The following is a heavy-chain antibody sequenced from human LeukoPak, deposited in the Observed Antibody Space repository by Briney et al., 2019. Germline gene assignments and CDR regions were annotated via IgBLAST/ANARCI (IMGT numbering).Heavy chain of an antibody. CDR1: GGSISGSSYY. D-gene: IGHD3-22*01. CDR3: AQSPPYYYDSSGYLV. CDR2: IYYSGST. V-gene: IGHV4-39*07. J-gene: IGHJ4*02. Sequence: SETLSLTCTVSGGSISGSSYYWGWIRQPPGKGLEWIGSIYYSGSTYYNPSLKSRVTISVDTSKNQFSLKLSSVTAADTAVYYCAQSPPYYYDSSGYLVWGQGTLVTVSS.